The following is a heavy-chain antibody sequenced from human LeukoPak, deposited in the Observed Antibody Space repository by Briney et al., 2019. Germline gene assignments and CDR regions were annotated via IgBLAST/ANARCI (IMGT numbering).Heavy chain of an antibody. J-gene: IGHJ4*02. Sequence: PGGSLRLSCAASGFTFSSYWMQWVRQAPGKGLVWVSRINSDGSLTSYADSVKGRFTISRDNAKNTLYLQMNSLRAEDTAVYYCARTLFCSNGVCYILDDWGQGTLLSDSS. D-gene: IGHD2-8*01. CDR1: GFTFSSYW. CDR3: ARTLFCSNGVCYILDD. CDR2: INSDGSLT. V-gene: IGHV3-74*01.